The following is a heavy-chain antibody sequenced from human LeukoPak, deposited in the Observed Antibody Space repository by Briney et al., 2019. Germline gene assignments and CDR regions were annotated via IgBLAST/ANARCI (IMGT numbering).Heavy chain of an antibody. V-gene: IGHV3-53*01. D-gene: IGHD4-17*01. J-gene: IGHJ3*02. Sequence: GGSLRLSCTTSVFTVSDNYMTWVRQAPRKGLEWVALIYSSGDTYYADSVKGRFTISRGNAKNSLYLQMNSLTAEDTAVYYCAKDRWAVTDAFDIWGQGTMVTVSS. CDR3: AKDRWAVTDAFDI. CDR2: IYSSGDT. CDR1: VFTVSDNY.